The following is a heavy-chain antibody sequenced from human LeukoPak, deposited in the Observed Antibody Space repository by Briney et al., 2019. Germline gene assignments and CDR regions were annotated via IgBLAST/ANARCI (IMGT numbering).Heavy chain of an antibody. D-gene: IGHD6-13*01. Sequence: SETLSLTCTVSGGSISSSSYYWGWIRQPPGKGLEWIGSIYYSGTTYYNPSLKSRVTISVDTSKNQFSLKLSSVTAEDTAVYYCARSIAAAGWAFDIWGQGTMVTVSS. CDR1: GGSISSSSYY. CDR3: ARSIAAAGWAFDI. J-gene: IGHJ3*02. V-gene: IGHV4-39*07. CDR2: IYYSGTT.